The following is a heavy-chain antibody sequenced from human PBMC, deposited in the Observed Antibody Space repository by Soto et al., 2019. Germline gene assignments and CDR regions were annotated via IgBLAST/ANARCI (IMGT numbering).Heavy chain of an antibody. V-gene: IGHV3-30*03. D-gene: IGHD2-21*02. CDR2: ISYDGATQ. J-gene: IGHJ6*02. CDR3: ATKARVTNYLYYGMDV. Sequence: LRLSCEVSGLTFSTSGMHWVRQAPGKGLEWLAVISYDGATQYYGDTVKGRFTISRDNSKNTLFLHMGRLRAEDTAMYYCATKARVTNYLYYGMDVWGLGTTVTVSS. CDR1: GLTFSTSG.